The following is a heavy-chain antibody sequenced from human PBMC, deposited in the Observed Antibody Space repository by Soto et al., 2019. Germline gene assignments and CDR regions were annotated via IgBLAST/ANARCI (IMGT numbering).Heavy chain of an antibody. D-gene: IGHD6-6*01. CDR3: ARGEYSSSCPWFDP. V-gene: IGHV3-74*01. J-gene: IGHJ5*02. CDR1: GFTFSSYW. Sequence: GGSLRLSCAASGFTFSSYWMHWVRQAPGKGLVWVSRINSDGSSTSYADSVKGRFTISRDNAKSTLYLQMNSLRAEDTAVYYCARGEYSSSCPWFDPWGQGTLVTVSS. CDR2: INSDGSST.